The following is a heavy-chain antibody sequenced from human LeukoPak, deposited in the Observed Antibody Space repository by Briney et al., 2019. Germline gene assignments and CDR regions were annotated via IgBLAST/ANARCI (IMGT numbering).Heavy chain of an antibody. Sequence: QAGGSLRLSCAASGFTFSSYEMNWVRQAPGKGLKWVSYISSSGRTIYYADSVKGRFTISRDNAKNSLYLQMNSLRAEDTAVYYCARYPSSPYSLWEAVEAPHLDYWGQGTLVTVSS. V-gene: IGHV3-48*03. CDR3: ARYPSSPYSLWEAVEAPHLDY. CDR1: GFTFSSYE. J-gene: IGHJ4*02. D-gene: IGHD2-2*01. CDR2: ISSSGRTI.